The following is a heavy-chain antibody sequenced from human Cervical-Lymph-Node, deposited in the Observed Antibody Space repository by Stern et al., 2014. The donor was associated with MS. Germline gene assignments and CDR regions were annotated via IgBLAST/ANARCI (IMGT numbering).Heavy chain of an antibody. CDR3: ARGHSGFDP. CDR1: GYTFTSYY. CDR2: IDPNSGRA. Sequence: VQLVESGAEVKEPGASVKVSCKASGYTFTSYYLHLVRQAPGPGLEWMGRIDPNSGRANYAQAFQGRLTMTRDTSIGTVYMELSRLKSDDTAVYFCARGHSGFDPWGQGTLVTVTS. V-gene: IGHV1-2*06. J-gene: IGHJ5*02.